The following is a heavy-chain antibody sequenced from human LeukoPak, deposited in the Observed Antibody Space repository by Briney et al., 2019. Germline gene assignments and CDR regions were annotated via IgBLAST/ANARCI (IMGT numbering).Heavy chain of an antibody. CDR2: IRYDGSNK. D-gene: IGHD4-17*01. CDR1: GFTFSSYG. Sequence: GGSLRLSCAASGFTFSSYGMHRVRQAPGKGLEWVAFIRYDGSNKYYADSVKGRFTISRDNSKNTLYLQMNSLRAEDTAVYYCAKARHDYGDYEVYYYYGMDVWGQGTTVTVSS. V-gene: IGHV3-30*02. CDR3: AKARHDYGDYEVYYYYGMDV. J-gene: IGHJ6*02.